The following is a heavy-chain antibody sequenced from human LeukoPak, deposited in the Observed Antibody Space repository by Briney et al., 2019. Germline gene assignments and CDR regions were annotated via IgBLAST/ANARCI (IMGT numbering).Heavy chain of an antibody. V-gene: IGHV4-4*07. CDR3: ARVVGLGELSDWFDP. CDR1: GGSISSYY. Sequence: SETLSLTCTVSGGSISSYYWSWIRQPAGKGLEWIGRIYTSGSTNYNPSHKSRVTMSVDTSKNQFSLKLSSVTAADTAVYYCARVVGLGELSDWFDPWGQGTLVTVSS. D-gene: IGHD3-16*02. CDR2: IYTSGST. J-gene: IGHJ5*02.